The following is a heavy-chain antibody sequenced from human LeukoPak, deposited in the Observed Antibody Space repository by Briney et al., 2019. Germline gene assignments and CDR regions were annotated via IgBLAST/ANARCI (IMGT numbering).Heavy chain of an antibody. CDR2: IYYSGST. D-gene: IGHD5-12*01. CDR1: GGSFIGFH. Sequence: SETLSLTCAVYGGSFIGFHWNWIRQPPGKGLEWIGSIYYSGSTYYNPSLKSRVTIFVDTSKNQFSLKVRSVTAADTAVYYCARLAARLSWFDPWGQGTLVTVSS. CDR3: ARLAARLSWFDP. V-gene: IGHV4-34*01. J-gene: IGHJ5*02.